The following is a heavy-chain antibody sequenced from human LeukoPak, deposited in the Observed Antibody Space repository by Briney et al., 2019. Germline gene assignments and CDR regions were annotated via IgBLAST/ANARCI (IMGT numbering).Heavy chain of an antibody. CDR1: GFTFSSYG. J-gene: IGHJ5*02. V-gene: IGHV3-33*01. CDR3: ARAQKGAYWFDP. Sequence: GGSLRLSCAASGFTFSSYGMHWVRQAPGKGLARVAVIWYDGSNKYYADSVKGRFTISRDNSKNTLYLQMNSLRAEDTALYYCARAQKGAYWFDPWGQGTLVTVSS. D-gene: IGHD3-16*01. CDR2: IWYDGSNK.